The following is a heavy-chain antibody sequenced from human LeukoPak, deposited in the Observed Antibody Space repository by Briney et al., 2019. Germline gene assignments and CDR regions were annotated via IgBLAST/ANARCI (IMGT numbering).Heavy chain of an antibody. Sequence: PSETLSLTCTVSGGSISSSSYYLGWIRQPPGKGLEWIGSIYYSGSTYYNPSLKSRVTISVDTSKNQSSLKLSSVTAADTAVYYCARLRAYGDYLSWYFDLWGRGTLVTVSS. CDR3: ARLRAYGDYLSWYFDL. J-gene: IGHJ2*01. CDR2: IYYSGST. CDR1: GGSISSSSYY. D-gene: IGHD4-17*01. V-gene: IGHV4-39*01.